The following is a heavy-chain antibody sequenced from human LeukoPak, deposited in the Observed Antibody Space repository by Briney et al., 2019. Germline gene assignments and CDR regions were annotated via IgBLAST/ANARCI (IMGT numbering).Heavy chain of an antibody. V-gene: IGHV4-59*08. Sequence: PSETLSLTCTVSGDSISRFHWSWIRQPPEKRLEWIGYIYYSGNTNYNPSLKSRVTISPDASKNQFSLKLSSVTATDTAVYYCATLAVGAGGPEFQHWGQGSLVTVSS. CDR3: ATLAVGAGGPEFQH. CDR1: GDSISRFH. J-gene: IGHJ1*01. CDR2: IYYSGNT. D-gene: IGHD1-26*01.